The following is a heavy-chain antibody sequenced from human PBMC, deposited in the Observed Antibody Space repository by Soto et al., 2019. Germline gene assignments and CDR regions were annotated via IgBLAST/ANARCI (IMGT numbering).Heavy chain of an antibody. CDR3: ARDYADIAVAGIPLLAH. Sequence: QVQLVQSGAEVKKPGASVNVSCKASGFTFIKYAMHWVRQAPVQRPEWMGWINAGNGNTRYSQRWQGRVTINRDTSASTVYMDLSSLRSEDTAVYYCARDYADIAVAGIPLLAHWGQGTLVTVSS. CDR2: INAGNGNT. CDR1: GFTFIKYA. D-gene: IGHD6-19*01. J-gene: IGHJ4*01. V-gene: IGHV1-3*01.